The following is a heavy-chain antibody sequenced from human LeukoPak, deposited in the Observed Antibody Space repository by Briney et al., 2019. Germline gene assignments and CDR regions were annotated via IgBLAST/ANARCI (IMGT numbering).Heavy chain of an antibody. CDR1: GFTFTDSW. D-gene: IGHD5-18*01. V-gene: IGHV3-74*01. Sequence: GGSLRLSCAASGFTFTDSWMHWVRQAPGKGLVWVSRIKSDGSSIIYADSVKGRFTISRDNAKNTLYLQMNSLRAEDTAVYYCTRDLAYRGYSYVDHGGQGTLVTVSS. CDR2: IKSDGSSI. J-gene: IGHJ4*02. CDR3: TRDLAYRGYSYVDH.